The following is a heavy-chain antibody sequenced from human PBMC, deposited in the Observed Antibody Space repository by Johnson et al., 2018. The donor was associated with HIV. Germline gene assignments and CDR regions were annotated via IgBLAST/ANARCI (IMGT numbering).Heavy chain of an antibody. CDR1: GFTFSSYA. CDR3: AKDQEWLQLNWGSQDI. V-gene: IGHV3-43*02. J-gene: IGHJ3*02. D-gene: IGHD5-24*01. Sequence: VQLVESGGGVVQPGRSLRLSCAASGFTFSSYAMSWVRQAPGKGLEWVSVIGSSDDSTYYADSVTGRFTISRDNSKNSLYLQMNSLRTEDTALYYCAKDQEWLQLNWGSQDIWGQGTMVTVSS. CDR2: IGSSDDST.